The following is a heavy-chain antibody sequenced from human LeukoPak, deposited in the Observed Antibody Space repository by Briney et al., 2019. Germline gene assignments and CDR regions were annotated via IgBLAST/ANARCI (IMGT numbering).Heavy chain of an antibody. CDR1: GFTFSDSG. V-gene: IGHV3-73*01. CDR2: MRSKTQNYAT. CDR3: TNYDDSSDLWGY. J-gene: IGHJ4*02. D-gene: IGHD3-22*01. Sequence: GGSLRLSCAASGFTFSDSGMHWVRQAPGKGLEWVGRMRSKTQNYATAYAASVKGRFTISRDGSKNTAFLQMNSLKTEDTAVYYCTNYDDSSDLWGYWGQGTLVTVSS.